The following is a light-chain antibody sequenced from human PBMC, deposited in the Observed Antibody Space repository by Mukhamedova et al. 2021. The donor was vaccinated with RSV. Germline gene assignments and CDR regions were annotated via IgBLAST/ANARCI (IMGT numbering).Light chain of an antibody. CDR3: LQYDSLLS. V-gene: IGKV1-33*01. J-gene: IGKJ4*01. Sequence: WYQRRVHGRAPTLLIYDASNLETGVPSRFSGRGSGTDFTFTISSLQAEDLASYYCLQYDSLLSFGGGTTVEI. CDR2: DAS.